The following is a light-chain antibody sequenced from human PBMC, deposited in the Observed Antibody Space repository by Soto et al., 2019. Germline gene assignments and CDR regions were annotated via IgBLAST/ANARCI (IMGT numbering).Light chain of an antibody. CDR3: QHYNSYSEA. Sequence: DIQMTQSPSTLSGSVGDRVTITCRASQTISSWLAWYQQKPGKAPKLLIYKASTLKSGVPSRFSGSGSGTEFTLTISSMQPDDFAAHYCQHYNSYSEAFGRGTNVELK. J-gene: IGKJ1*01. V-gene: IGKV1-5*03. CDR2: KAS. CDR1: QTISSW.